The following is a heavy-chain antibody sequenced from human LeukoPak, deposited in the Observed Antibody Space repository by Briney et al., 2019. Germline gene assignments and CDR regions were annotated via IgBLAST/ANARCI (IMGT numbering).Heavy chain of an antibody. CDR3: ARECSGDLGEAFDI. J-gene: IGHJ3*02. V-gene: IGHV4-30-4*08. CDR2: IYYSGST. CDR1: GYSISSGYY. D-gene: IGHD6-19*01. Sequence: SETLSLTCAVSGYSISSGYYWGWIRQPPGKGLEWIGYIYYSGSTYYNPSLKSRVTISVDTSKNQFSLKLSSVTAADTAVYYCARECSGDLGEAFDIWGQGTMVTVSS.